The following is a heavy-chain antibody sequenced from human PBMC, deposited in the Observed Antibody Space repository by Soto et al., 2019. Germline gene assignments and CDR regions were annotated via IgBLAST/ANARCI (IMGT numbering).Heavy chain of an antibody. CDR2: IYYSGTS. D-gene: IGHD5-18*01. Sequence: QVHLQESGPGLVKPSQTLSLTCTVSGGSISSGDHYWTWIRQPPGKGLEWIGHIYYSGTSYYNPSLKSRVTIPVDTSKNQFSLKLSSVTATDTAVYYCATYRRGFSLKFDPWGQGTLVTVSS. V-gene: IGHV4-30-4*01. J-gene: IGHJ5*02. CDR1: GGSISSGDHY. CDR3: ATYRRGFSLKFDP.